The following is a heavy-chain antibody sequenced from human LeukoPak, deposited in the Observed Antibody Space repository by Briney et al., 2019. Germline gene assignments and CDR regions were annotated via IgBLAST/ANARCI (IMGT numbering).Heavy chain of an antibody. V-gene: IGHV1-3*01. Sequence: ASVKVSCKASGYTFTSYAMHWVRQAPGQRLEWMGWIIADNGNTKYSQKFQGRVTITRDTSASTVYMELSSLRSEDTAVYYCARMAAAGSTPFDYWGQGTLVTVSS. CDR2: IIADNGNT. D-gene: IGHD6-13*01. CDR3: ARMAAAGSTPFDY. J-gene: IGHJ4*02. CDR1: GYTFTSYA.